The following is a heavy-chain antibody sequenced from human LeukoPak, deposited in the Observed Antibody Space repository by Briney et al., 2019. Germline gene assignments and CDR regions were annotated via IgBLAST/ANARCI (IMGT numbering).Heavy chain of an antibody. J-gene: IGHJ4*02. CDR1: GYTFTGYY. CDR2: INPNSGGT. Sequence: ASVKVSCKASGYTFTGYYMHWVRQAPGQGLEWMGRINPNSGGTNYAQKFQGRVTITADESTSTAYMELSSLRSEDTAVYYCARGWLAETTVVTPYNYWGQGTLVTVSS. D-gene: IGHD4-23*01. V-gene: IGHV1-2*06. CDR3: ARGWLAETTVVTPYNY.